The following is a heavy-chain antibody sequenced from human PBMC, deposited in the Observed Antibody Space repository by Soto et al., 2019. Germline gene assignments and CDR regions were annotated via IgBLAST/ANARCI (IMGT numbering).Heavy chain of an antibody. D-gene: IGHD3-10*01. CDR1: GGSFSGYY. V-gene: IGHV4-34*01. CDR2: INHSGST. J-gene: IGHJ4*02. CDR3: ARSPGGGYYFDY. Sequence: SETLSLTCAVYGGSFSGYYWSWIRQPPGKGLEWIGEINHSGSTNYNPSLKSRVTISVDTSKNQFSLKLSSVTAADTAVYYCARSPGGGYYFDYWGQGTLVTVSS.